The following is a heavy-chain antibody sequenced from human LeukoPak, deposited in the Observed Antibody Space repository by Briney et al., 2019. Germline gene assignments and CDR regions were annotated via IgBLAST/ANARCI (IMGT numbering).Heavy chain of an antibody. CDR3: ARDSSGYKFDY. J-gene: IGHJ4*02. CDR2: IYHSGST. V-gene: IGHV4-4*02. Sequence: PSETLSLTCAVSGGSISSSNWWSWVRQPPGKGLEWIGEIYHSGSTNYNPSLKSRVTISVDTSKNQFSLKLSSVTAADTAVYYCARDSSGYKFDYWGQGTLVTVSS. D-gene: IGHD3-22*01. CDR1: GGSISSSNW.